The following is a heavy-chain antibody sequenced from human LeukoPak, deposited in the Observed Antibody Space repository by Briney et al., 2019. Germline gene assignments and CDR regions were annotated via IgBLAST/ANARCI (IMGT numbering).Heavy chain of an antibody. CDR1: GFTFGDYA. V-gene: IGHV3-49*04. CDR2: IRSKAYGRTT. CDR3: SGGPSYYSMDV. D-gene: IGHD3-16*01. J-gene: IGHJ6*02. Sequence: GGSLRLSCTASGFTFGDYAMSWVRQAPGKGLEWVGFIRSKAYGRTTDYAASVKGRFTISRDDSKSIAYLHMNSLKTEDTAVYYCSGGPSYYSMDVWGQGTTVTVSS.